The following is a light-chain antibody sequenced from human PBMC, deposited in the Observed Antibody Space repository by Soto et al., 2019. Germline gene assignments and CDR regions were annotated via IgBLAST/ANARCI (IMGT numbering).Light chain of an antibody. Sequence: QSALTQPASVSGSPGQSITISCTGTSSDVGAYSYVSWYQQHPGKAPKLMIYEVSNRPSGVSSRFSGSKSGNTASLTISGLQAEDEADYYCSSYTSNIPFVFGTGTKVSVL. J-gene: IGLJ1*01. CDR3: SSYTSNIPFV. CDR2: EVS. CDR1: SSDVGAYSY. V-gene: IGLV2-14*01.